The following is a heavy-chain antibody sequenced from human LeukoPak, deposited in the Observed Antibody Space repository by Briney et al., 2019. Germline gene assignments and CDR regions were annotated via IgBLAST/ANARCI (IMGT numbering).Heavy chain of an antibody. Sequence: GGSLRLSCAASGFTFSSYWMHWVRQAPGKGLVWVSRINSDGSSTSYADSVKGRFTISRDNAKNTLYMQMNSLRAEDTAVYYCARATHYYDSSFKGWFDPWGQGTLVTVSS. D-gene: IGHD3-22*01. CDR1: GFTFSSYW. V-gene: IGHV3-74*01. CDR3: ARATHYYDSSFKGWFDP. J-gene: IGHJ5*02. CDR2: INSDGSST.